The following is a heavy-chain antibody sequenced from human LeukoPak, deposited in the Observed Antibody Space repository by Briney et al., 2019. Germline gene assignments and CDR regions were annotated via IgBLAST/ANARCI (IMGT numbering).Heavy chain of an antibody. Sequence: SETLSLTCTVSGGSISSGSYYWSWIRQPAGKGLEWIGHIYTSGSTNYNPSLKSRVTISVDTSKNQFSLKLSSVTAADTAVYYCAGNVLRYFDWLGDYWGQGTLVTVSS. D-gene: IGHD3-9*01. CDR3: AGNVLRYFDWLGDY. J-gene: IGHJ4*02. V-gene: IGHV4-61*09. CDR2: IYTSGST. CDR1: GGSISSGSYY.